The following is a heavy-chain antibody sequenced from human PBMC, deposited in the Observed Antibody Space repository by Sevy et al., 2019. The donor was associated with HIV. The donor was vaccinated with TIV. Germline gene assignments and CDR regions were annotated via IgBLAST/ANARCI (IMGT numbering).Heavy chain of an antibody. D-gene: IGHD3-22*01. Sequence: ASVKVSCKASGYTFTSYGISWVRQAPGQGLEWMGWISAYNGDTNHAQKLQGRVTMTADTSTAKAYMELRSLRSDDTAVYYCARDPRAFYDDSSGYQFDYWGQGTLVTVSS. J-gene: IGHJ4*02. V-gene: IGHV1-18*01. CDR1: GYTFTSYG. CDR2: ISAYNGDT. CDR3: ARDPRAFYDDSSGYQFDY.